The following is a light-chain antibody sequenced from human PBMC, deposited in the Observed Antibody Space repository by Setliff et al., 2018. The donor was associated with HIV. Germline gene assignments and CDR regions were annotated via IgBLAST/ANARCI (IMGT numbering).Light chain of an antibody. CDR1: QRVNRDY. CDR2: AAS. J-gene: IGKJ1*01. V-gene: IGKV3-20*01. CDR3: QQYGSSPRT. Sequence: VLTQSPGALSLSPGERATLSCRASQRVNRDYLAWYQQKPGQAPRLLIYAASTRAAGIPDRFSGSGSGTDFTLTISRLEPEDFAVYYCQQYGSSPRTFGQGTKVDIK.